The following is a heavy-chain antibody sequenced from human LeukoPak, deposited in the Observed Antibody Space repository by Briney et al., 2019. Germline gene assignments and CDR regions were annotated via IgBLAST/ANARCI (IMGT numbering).Heavy chain of an antibody. CDR2: ISSGGSTI. J-gene: IGHJ4*02. D-gene: IGHD4-11*01. V-gene: IGHV3-48*03. CDR3: ARDLRRLQFTPEGADY. Sequence: SCKASGGTFSKYSINWVRQAPGKGLEWVSYISSGGSTIYYADSVKGRFTISRDNAKNSLYLQVNSLRAEDTAVYFCARDLRRLQFTPEGADYWGQGTLVTVSS. CDR1: GGTFSKYS.